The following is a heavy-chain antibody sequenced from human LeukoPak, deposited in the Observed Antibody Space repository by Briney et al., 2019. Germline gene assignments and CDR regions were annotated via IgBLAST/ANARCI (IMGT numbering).Heavy chain of an antibody. Sequence: ASVKVSCKASGYTFTSYGISWVRQAPGQGLEWMGWINPNSGGTNYAQKFQGRVTMTRDTSISTAYMELSRLRSDDTAVYYCARSRNVDYSFDYWGQGTLVTVSS. CDR2: INPNSGGT. D-gene: IGHD4-11*01. CDR3: ARSRNVDYSFDY. J-gene: IGHJ4*02. CDR1: GYTFTSYG. V-gene: IGHV1-2*02.